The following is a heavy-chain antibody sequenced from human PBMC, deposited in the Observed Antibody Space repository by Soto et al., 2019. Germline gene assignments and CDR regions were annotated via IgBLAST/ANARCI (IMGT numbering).Heavy chain of an antibody. V-gene: IGHV4-34*11. CDR2: VSNSGPV. Sequence: SETLSLTCAVYGGSFSGYYWSWIRQSPGRGLEWIGHVSNSGPVYTNPSLKGRVTISVDTSKNQFFLNLSSVTAADTAVYYCARRNGDYPRIFYFDYWGQGTLVTVSS. J-gene: IGHJ4*02. CDR1: GGSFSGYY. D-gene: IGHD4-17*01. CDR3: ARRNGDYPRIFYFDY.